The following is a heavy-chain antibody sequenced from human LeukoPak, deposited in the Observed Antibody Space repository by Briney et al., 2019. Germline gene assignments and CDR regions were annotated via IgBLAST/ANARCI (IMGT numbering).Heavy chain of an antibody. J-gene: IGHJ4*02. CDR3: ASARPAFGEEGDY. CDR2: IYPGDSDT. Sequence: HGESLKISCKGCGYSFTRYWIGWVRQMPGQGLEWMGIIYPGDSDTRYSPSFQGQVTISADKSISTAYLQWSSLKASDTAMYYCASARPAFGEEGDYWGQGTLVTVSS. D-gene: IGHD3-10*01. CDR1: GYSFTRYW. V-gene: IGHV5-51*01.